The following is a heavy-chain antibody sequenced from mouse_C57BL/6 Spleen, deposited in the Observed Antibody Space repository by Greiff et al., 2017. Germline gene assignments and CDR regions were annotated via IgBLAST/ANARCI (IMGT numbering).Heavy chain of an antibody. Sequence: QVQLQQSGAELVRPGASVTLSCKASGYTFTDYEMHWVKQTPVHGLEWIGAIDPETGGTAYNQKFKGKAILTADKSSSTAYMELRSLTSEDSAVXYCTHWYFDVWGTGTTVTVSS. V-gene: IGHV1-15*01. CDR2: IDPETGGT. CDR1: GYTFTDYE. CDR3: THWYFDV. J-gene: IGHJ1*03.